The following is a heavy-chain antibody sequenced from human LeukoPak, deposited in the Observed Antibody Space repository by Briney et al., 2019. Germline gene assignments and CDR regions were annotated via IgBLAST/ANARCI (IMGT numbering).Heavy chain of an antibody. CDR2: ISSSSSYI. V-gene: IGHV3-21*01. Sequence: GGSLRLSCAASGFTFSSYSMNWVRQAPGKGLEWVSSISSSSSYIYYADSVKGRFTISRDNAKNSLYLQVNSLRAEDTAVYYCARGVGATTLLNYWGQGTLVTVSS. CDR3: ARGVGATTLLNY. J-gene: IGHJ4*02. CDR1: GFTFSSYS. D-gene: IGHD1-26*01.